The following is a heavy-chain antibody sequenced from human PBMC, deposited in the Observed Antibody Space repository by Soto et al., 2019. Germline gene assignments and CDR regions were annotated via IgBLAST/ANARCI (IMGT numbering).Heavy chain of an antibody. V-gene: IGHV3-30*18. Sequence: GGSLRLSCAASGFTFSSYGMHWVRQAPGKGLEWVAVISYDGSNKYYADSVKGRFTISRDNSKNTLYLQMNSLRAEDTAVYYCAKDGHIVVVTGPQHWDQGTLVTVSS. J-gene: IGHJ1*01. CDR3: AKDGHIVVVTGPQH. CDR2: ISYDGSNK. CDR1: GFTFSSYG. D-gene: IGHD2-21*02.